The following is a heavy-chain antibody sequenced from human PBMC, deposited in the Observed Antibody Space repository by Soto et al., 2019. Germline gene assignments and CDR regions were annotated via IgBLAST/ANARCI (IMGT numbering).Heavy chain of an antibody. J-gene: IGHJ4*02. Sequence: ASVKVSCKASGYTFTSYDINWVRQATGQGLEWMGWMNPNSGNTGYAQKFQGRVTMTTNTSTSTAYMELRSLTSDDTAVYFCARGYDFWSGYPGLDYWGPGTLVTVSS. CDR3: ARGYDFWSGYPGLDY. CDR2: MNPNSGNT. CDR1: GYTFTSYD. V-gene: IGHV1-8*01. D-gene: IGHD3-3*01.